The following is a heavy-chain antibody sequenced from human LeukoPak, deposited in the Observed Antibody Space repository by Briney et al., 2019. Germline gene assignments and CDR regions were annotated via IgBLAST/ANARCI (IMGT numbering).Heavy chain of an antibody. J-gene: IGHJ4*02. D-gene: IGHD3-16*02. V-gene: IGHV4-34*01. Sequence: SETLSLTCAVYGGSFSGYYWSWIRQPPGKGLEWIGEINHSGSTNYNPSLKSRVTISVDTSKNQFSLKLSSVTAADTAVYYCARGPGHDYVWGSYRPFDYWGQGTLVTVSS. CDR3: ARGPGHDYVWGSYRPFDY. CDR1: GGSFSGYY. CDR2: INHSGST.